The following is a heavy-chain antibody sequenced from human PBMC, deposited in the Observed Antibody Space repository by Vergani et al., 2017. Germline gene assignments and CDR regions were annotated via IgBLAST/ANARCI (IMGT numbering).Heavy chain of an antibody. J-gene: IGHJ3*02. Sequence: EVQLLESGGGLVQPGGSLRLSCAASGFTFSSYAMSWVRQAPGKGLEWVSAIIGSGGSTYYADSVKGRFTISRKNAKNTLYLQINSLRAVDTAVYYCAKDLTVTYYCDSSGSPDSYDIWGRRTMVTVSS. CDR2: IIGSGGST. CDR3: AKDLTVTYYCDSSGSPDSYDI. CDR1: GFTFSSYA. V-gene: IGHV3-23*01. D-gene: IGHD3-22*01.